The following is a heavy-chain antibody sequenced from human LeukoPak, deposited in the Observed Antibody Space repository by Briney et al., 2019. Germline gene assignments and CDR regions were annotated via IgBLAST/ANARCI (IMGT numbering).Heavy chain of an antibody. CDR2: INPNSGGT. CDR1: GYTFTGYY. V-gene: IGHV1-2*02. Sequence: ASVKVSCKASGYTFTGYYMHWVRQAPGQGLEWMGWINPNSGGTNYAQKFQGRVTMTRDTSISTAYMELSRLRSDDTAVYYCARGRVAARRVADWFDPWGQGTLVTVPS. J-gene: IGHJ5*02. CDR3: ARGRVAARRVADWFDP. D-gene: IGHD6-6*01.